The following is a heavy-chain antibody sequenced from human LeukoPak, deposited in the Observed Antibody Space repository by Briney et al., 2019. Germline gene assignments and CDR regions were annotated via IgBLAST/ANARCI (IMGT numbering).Heavy chain of an antibody. V-gene: IGHV1-18*01. J-gene: IGHJ3*02. CDR3: ARVGEYSGSYYYAFDI. D-gene: IGHD1-26*01. Sequence: ASVTVSFKASGYTFTSYGISWVRQAPGQGLEWMGWISAYNGNTNYAQKLQGRVTMTTDTSTSTAYMELGSLRSDDTAVYYCARVGEYSGSYYYAFDIWGQGTVVTVSS. CDR2: ISAYNGNT. CDR1: GYTFTSYG.